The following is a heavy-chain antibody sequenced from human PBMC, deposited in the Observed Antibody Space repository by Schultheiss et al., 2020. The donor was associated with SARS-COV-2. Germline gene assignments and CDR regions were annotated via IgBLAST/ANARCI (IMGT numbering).Heavy chain of an antibody. CDR1: GYSFTSYW. Sequence: GGSLRLSCKGSGYSFTSYWIGWVRQMPGKGLEWMGIIYPGDSDTRYSPSFQGQVTISADKSISTAYLQWSSLKASDTAMYYCARRPRTTGTLVDYWGQGTLVTVSS. J-gene: IGHJ4*02. CDR3: ARRPRTTGTLVDY. D-gene: IGHD1-1*01. V-gene: IGHV5-51*01. CDR2: IYPGDSDT.